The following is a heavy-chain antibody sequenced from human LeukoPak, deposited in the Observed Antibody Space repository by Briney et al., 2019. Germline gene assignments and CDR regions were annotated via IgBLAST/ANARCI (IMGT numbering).Heavy chain of an antibody. V-gene: IGHV4-61*10. CDR2: IYYSGST. Sequence: PSETLSLTCTVSGGSISSGSYYWSWIRQPAGKGLEWIGYIYYSGSTNYNPSLKSRVTISVDTSKNQFSLKLSSVTAADTAVYYCARDTYYDSSGYYSQFDYWGQGTLVTVSS. CDR3: ARDTYYDSSGYYSQFDY. J-gene: IGHJ4*02. CDR1: GGSISSGSYY. D-gene: IGHD3-22*01.